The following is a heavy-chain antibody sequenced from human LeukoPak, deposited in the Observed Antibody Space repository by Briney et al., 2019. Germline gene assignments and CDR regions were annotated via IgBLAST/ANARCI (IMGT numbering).Heavy chain of an antibody. J-gene: IGHJ4*02. Sequence: GASVKVSCKASGYTFTSYGIGWVRQAPGQGLEWMGWINPNSGGSYYAQKFQARVTMTRDTSINTAYMEVSRLRSDDTAVYYCARRDKYCGGDCLDYWGQGTLVTVSS. D-gene: IGHD2-21*02. CDR3: ARRDKYCGGDCLDY. CDR2: INPNSGGS. V-gene: IGHV1-2*02. CDR1: GYTFTSYG.